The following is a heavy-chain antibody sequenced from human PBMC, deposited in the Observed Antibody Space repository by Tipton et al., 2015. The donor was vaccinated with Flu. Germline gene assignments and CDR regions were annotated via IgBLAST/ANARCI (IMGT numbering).Heavy chain of an antibody. J-gene: IGHJ4*02. D-gene: IGHD3-22*01. CDR1: GGSISSSSYY. V-gene: IGHV4-39*07. CDR2: IYYSGST. CDR3: ARDDSGFNDY. Sequence: TLSLTCTVSGGSISSSSYYWGWIRQPPGKGLEWIGSIYYSGSTYYNPSLKSRVTISVDTSKNQVCLKLSSVTAADTAVYYCARDDSGFNDYWGPGTLVTVSS.